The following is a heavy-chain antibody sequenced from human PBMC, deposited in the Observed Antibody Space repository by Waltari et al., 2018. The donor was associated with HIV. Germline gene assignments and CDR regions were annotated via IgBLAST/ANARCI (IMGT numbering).Heavy chain of an antibody. V-gene: IGHV1-2*02. Sequence: QVQLVQSGAEVKKPGASVKVSCKASGYTLTDYYIYWERQAPGQGLEWIVWTDPHSAGTNYTQKFQGRATMAMDTSITTAYMDLSSLRSDDTAVYYCARRTIFGVVIGAMDVWGQGTTVTVSS. CDR3: ARRTIFGVVIGAMDV. D-gene: IGHD3-3*01. CDR1: GYTLTDYY. CDR2: TDPHSAGT. J-gene: IGHJ6*02.